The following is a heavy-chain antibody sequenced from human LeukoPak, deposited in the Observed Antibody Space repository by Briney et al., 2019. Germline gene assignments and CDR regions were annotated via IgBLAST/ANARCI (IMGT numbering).Heavy chain of an antibody. CDR3: ARDQYGYGGAEYFQH. CDR1: GYSISSGYY. D-gene: IGHD5-18*01. V-gene: IGHV4-38-2*02. CDR2: IYHSGST. J-gene: IGHJ1*01. Sequence: PSETLSLTCTVSGYSISSGYYWGWIRQPPGEGLEWIGSIYHSGSTYYNPSLKSRVTISVDTSKNQFSLKLSSVTAADTAVYYCARDQYGYGGAEYFQHWGQGTLVTVSS.